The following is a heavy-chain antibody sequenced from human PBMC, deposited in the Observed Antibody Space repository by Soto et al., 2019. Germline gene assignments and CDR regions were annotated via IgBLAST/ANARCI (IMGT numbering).Heavy chain of an antibody. Sequence: SVKVSCKASGGTFSSYTISWVRQAPGQGLEWMGRIIPILGIANYAQKFQGRVTITADKSTSTAYMELSSLRSEDTAVYYCASAHMTTVTDNWFDPWGQGTLVTVSS. CDR3: ASAHMTTVTDNWFDP. D-gene: IGHD4-17*01. CDR1: GGTFSSYT. V-gene: IGHV1-69*02. CDR2: IIPILGIA. J-gene: IGHJ5*02.